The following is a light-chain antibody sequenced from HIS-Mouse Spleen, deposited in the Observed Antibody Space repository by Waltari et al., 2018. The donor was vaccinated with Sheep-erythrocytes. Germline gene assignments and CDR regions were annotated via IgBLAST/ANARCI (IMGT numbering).Light chain of an antibody. CDR1: QGIRND. J-gene: IGKJ1*01. V-gene: IGKV1-6*01. CDR2: AAS. CDR3: LQDYNYPWT. Sequence: DRVTITCRASQGIRNDLGWYQQKPGKAPKLLIYAASSLQSGVPSRFSGSGSGTDFTLTISSLQPEDFATYYCLQDYNYPWTFGQGTKVEIK.